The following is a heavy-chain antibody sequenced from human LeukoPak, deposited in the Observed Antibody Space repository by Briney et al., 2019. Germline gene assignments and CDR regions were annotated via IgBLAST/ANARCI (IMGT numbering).Heavy chain of an antibody. V-gene: IGHV3-13*01. CDR2: IGTAGDT. D-gene: IGHD2-2*01. J-gene: IGHJ6*02. CDR1: GFTFSSYD. CDR3: ARGLMYCSSTSCYGPPYYGMDV. Sequence: GGSLRLSCAASGFTFSSYDMHWVRQATGKGLEWVSAIGTAGDTYYPGSVKGRFTISRENAKNSLYLQMNSLRAGDTAVYYRARGLMYCSSTSCYGPPYYGMDVWGQGTTVTVSS.